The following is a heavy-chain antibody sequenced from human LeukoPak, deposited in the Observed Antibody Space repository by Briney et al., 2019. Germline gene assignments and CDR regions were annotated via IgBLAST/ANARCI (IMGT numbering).Heavy chain of an antibody. Sequence: ASVKVSCKASGGTFSSYAISWVRQAPGQGLEWMGGIIPIFGTANYAQKFQGRVTITADESTSTAYMELSSLRSEDTAVYYCAREGYNSGRHTEGLFDYWGQGTLVTVSS. CDR3: AREGYNSGRHTEGLFDY. CDR2: IIPIFGTA. V-gene: IGHV1-69*13. D-gene: IGHD3-10*01. CDR1: GGTFSSYA. J-gene: IGHJ4*02.